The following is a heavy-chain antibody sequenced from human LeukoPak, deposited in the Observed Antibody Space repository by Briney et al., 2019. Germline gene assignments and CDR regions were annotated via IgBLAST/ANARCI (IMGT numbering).Heavy chain of an antibody. Sequence: PGGSLRLSCAASGFTFSSYTMHWVRQAPGKGLEWVEVISFDGTNKYYADSVKGRFTISRDNSKNTLYLQMNSLRPEDTAVYYCARAPTPMTTVTTLGYWGQGTLVTVSS. D-gene: IGHD4-17*01. V-gene: IGHV3-30-3*01. CDR1: GFTFSSYT. CDR3: ARAPTPMTTVTTLGY. J-gene: IGHJ4*02. CDR2: ISFDGTNK.